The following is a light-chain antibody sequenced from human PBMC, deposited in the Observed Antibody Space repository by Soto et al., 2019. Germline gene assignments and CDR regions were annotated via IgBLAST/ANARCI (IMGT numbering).Light chain of an antibody. CDR3: SSYADSIVL. V-gene: IGLV2-8*01. CDR2: EVS. CDR1: SSDDGGYNY. Sequence: QSVLTQPPSASGSPGQSVTISCTGTSSDDGGYNYVSWYQQHPGKAPKLMISEVSKRPSGVPDRFSGSKSGNTASLTVSGLQAEDEADYYCSSYADSIVLFGGGTELTVL. J-gene: IGLJ2*01.